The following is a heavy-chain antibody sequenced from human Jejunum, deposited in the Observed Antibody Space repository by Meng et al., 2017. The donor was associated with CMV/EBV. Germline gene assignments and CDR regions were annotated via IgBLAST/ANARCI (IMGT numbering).Heavy chain of an antibody. V-gene: IGHV1-8*01. D-gene: IGHD3-3*01. CDR3: AREFTIFGVVIMSGY. CDR2: MNPNSGNT. CDR1: YTFTSYD. J-gene: IGHJ4*02. Sequence: YTFTSYDIKWVRQATGQGLEWMGWMNPNSGNTGYAQKFQGRVTMTRNTSISTAYMELSSLRSEDTAVYYCAREFTIFGVVIMSGYWGQGTRVTVSS.